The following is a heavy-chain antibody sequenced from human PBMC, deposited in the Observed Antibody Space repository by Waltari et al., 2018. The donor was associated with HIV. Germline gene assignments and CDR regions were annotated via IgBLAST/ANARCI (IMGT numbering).Heavy chain of an antibody. Sequence: QVQLVESGGGVVQPGRSLRLSCVASGFPFSSYGMHWVRQAPGKGLGWLAVISYDGINKYYADAVKGRFTISRDNSKNTLDLQMNSLRAEDTAVYYCAKDKGGVTYIFDYWGQGTLVTVSS. D-gene: IGHD1-1*01. CDR1: GFPFSSYG. V-gene: IGHV3-30*18. J-gene: IGHJ4*02. CDR3: AKDKGGVTYIFDY. CDR2: ISYDGINK.